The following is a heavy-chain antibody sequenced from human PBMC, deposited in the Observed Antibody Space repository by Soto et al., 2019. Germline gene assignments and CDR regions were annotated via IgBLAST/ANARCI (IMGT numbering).Heavy chain of an antibody. CDR3: ARDPVRDSIHHFGGDYYYSGMDV. J-gene: IGHJ6*02. D-gene: IGHD2-21*01. CDR2: IIPIFGTA. CDR1: GGTFSSYA. Sequence: QVQLVQSGAEVKKPGSSVKVSCKASGGTFSSYAISWVRQAPGQGLEWMGGIIPIFGTANYAQKFQGRVTITADESTCTAYMDLSSLRSEDTAVYYCARDPVRDSIHHFGGDYYYSGMDVWGQGTTVTVSS. V-gene: IGHV1-69*01.